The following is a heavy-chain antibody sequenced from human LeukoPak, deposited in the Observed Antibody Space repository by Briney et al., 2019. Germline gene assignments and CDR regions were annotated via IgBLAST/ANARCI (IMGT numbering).Heavy chain of an antibody. V-gene: IGHV4-34*01. CDR2: IYHSGST. CDR1: GGSFSGYY. Sequence: SETLSLTCAVYGGSFSGYYWSWIRQPPGKGLEWIGEIYHSGSTNYNPSLKSRVTISVDKSKNQFSLKLNSVTAADTAVYYCARPYYYYMDVWGKGTTVTVSS. CDR3: ARPYYYYMDV. J-gene: IGHJ6*03.